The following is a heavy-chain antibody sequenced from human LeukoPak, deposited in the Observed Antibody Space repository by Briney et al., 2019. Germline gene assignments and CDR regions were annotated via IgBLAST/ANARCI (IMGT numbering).Heavy chain of an antibody. CDR3: TTVEGGWAAAAGTLWFDP. J-gene: IGHJ5*02. D-gene: IGHD6-13*01. CDR2: IKSKTDGGTT. Sequence: KSGGSLRLSCAASGFTFSNAWMSWVRQAPGKGLEWVGRIKSKTDGGTTDYAAPVKGRFTISRDDSKNTLYLQMNSLKTEDTAVYYCTTVEGGWAAAAGTLWFDPWGQGTLVTVSS. V-gene: IGHV3-15*01. CDR1: GFTFSNAW.